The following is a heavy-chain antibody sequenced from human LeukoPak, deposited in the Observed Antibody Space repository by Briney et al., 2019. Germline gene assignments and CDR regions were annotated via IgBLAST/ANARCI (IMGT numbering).Heavy chain of an antibody. CDR1: GFTFNTYW. J-gene: IGHJ4*02. D-gene: IGHD6-19*01. CDR2: INQDGSEK. CDR3: ARDPSITVAGIDY. Sequence: GGSLRLSCATSGFTFNTYWMTWVRQAPGKGLEWVANINQDGSEKYYIDSLKGRFTISRDNAKNSLYLQMNSLRGDDTALYYCARDPSITVAGIDYWGQGTLVTVSS. V-gene: IGHV3-7*01.